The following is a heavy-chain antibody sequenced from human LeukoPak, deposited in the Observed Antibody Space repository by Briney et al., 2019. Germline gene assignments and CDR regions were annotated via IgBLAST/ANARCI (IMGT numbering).Heavy chain of an antibody. CDR1: GFTFSSYA. CDR3: ATAYITTWFWGLEL. CDR2: IRGSGDSI. D-gene: IGHD3-16*01. Sequence: GGSLRLSCAASGFTFSSYAMTWVRQAPGRGLEWVSSIRGSGDSIYYADSVKGRLTLSRENSKSTMFLQMNSLRAEDTAIYYCATAYITTWFWGLELWGQGTLVTVPS. J-gene: IGHJ1*01. V-gene: IGHV3-23*01.